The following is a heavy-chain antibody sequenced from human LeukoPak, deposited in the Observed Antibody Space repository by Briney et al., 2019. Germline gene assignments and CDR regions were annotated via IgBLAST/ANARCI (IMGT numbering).Heavy chain of an antibody. CDR3: ARQGAPGYSSGWFLRSYYYYYYYMDV. D-gene: IGHD6-19*01. CDR1: GYTFTSYD. V-gene: IGHV1-8*01. Sequence: ASVKVSCKASGYTFTSYDINWVRQATGQGLEWMGWMNPNSGNTGYAQKFQVRVTMTRNTSISTAYMELSSLRSEDTAVYYCARQGAPGYSSGWFLRSYYYYYYYMDVWGKGTTVTVSS. CDR2: MNPNSGNT. J-gene: IGHJ6*03.